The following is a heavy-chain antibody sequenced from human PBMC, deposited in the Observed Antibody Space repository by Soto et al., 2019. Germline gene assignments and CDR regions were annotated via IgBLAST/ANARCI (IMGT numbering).Heavy chain of an antibody. D-gene: IGHD6-19*01. CDR2: INPKSGGT. CDR1: GYTFPVYY. V-gene: IGHV1-2*02. Sequence: GASVKVSCKASGYTFPVYYMHWVRQAPGQGLEWMGWINPKSGGTMYPQKFQGRVTMTWDTSISTAYMALTSLRAEDTAVYYCAKDRVSEHNNGWPQGSWGQGTQVTVSS. J-gene: IGHJ4*02. CDR3: AKDRVSEHNNGWPQGS.